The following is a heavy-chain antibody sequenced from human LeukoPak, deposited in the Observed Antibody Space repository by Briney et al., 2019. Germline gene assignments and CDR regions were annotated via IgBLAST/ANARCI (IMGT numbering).Heavy chain of an antibody. D-gene: IGHD1-14*01. J-gene: IGHJ4*02. V-gene: IGHV3-53*01. CDR3: ARGVEPLAANTLAY. Sequence: GGSLRLSCAASGFTAITNDMTWVRQAPGKGLEWGSVLYSDGNTKYADSVQGRFTISRDTSKNTLYLEMNSLSPDDTAVYYCARGVEPLAANTLAYWGQGTLVTVSS. CDR2: LYSDGNT. CDR1: GFTAITND.